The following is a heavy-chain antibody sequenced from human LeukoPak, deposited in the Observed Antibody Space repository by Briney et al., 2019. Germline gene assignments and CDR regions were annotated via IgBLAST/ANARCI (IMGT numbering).Heavy chain of an antibody. D-gene: IGHD5-12*01. V-gene: IGHV1-18*01. CDR1: GYTFTSYG. Sequence: ASVKVSCKASGYTFTSYGISWVRQAPGQGLEWMGWISAYNGNTNYAQKPQGRVTMTTDTSTSTAYMELRSLRSDDTAVYYCARDGEGWLPNYFDYWGQGTLVTVSS. J-gene: IGHJ4*02. CDR3: ARDGEGWLPNYFDY. CDR2: ISAYNGNT.